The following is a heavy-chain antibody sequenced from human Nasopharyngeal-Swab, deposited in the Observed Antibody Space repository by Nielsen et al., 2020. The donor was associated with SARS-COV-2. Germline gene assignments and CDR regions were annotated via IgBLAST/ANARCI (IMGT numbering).Heavy chain of an antibody. CDR3: AKLGAQGAVADHFDS. Sequence: SLKISCAASGFTFDDYAMHWVRQAPGKGLEWASGITWNSGGIGYADSVKGRFTISRDNAKNSLYLQMNSLRPEDTALYYCAKLGAQGAVADHFDSWGQGTLVTVSS. D-gene: IGHD6-19*01. CDR2: ITWNSGGI. V-gene: IGHV3-9*01. J-gene: IGHJ4*02. CDR1: GFTFDDYA.